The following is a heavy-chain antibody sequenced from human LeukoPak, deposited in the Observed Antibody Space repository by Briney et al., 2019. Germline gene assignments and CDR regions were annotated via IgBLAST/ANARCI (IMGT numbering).Heavy chain of an antibody. Sequence: GASVKVSCKASGYTFTSYYMHWVRQALGQGLEWMGIINPSGGSTSYAQKFQGRVTMTRDTSTSTVYMELSSLRSEDAAVYYCARDAPIAAADILNWFDPWGQGTLVTVSS. J-gene: IGHJ5*02. CDR2: INPSGGST. D-gene: IGHD6-13*01. CDR1: GYTFTSYY. V-gene: IGHV1-46*01. CDR3: ARDAPIAAADILNWFDP.